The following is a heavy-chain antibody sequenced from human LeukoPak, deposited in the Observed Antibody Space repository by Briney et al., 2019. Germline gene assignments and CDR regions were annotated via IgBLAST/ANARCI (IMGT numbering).Heavy chain of an antibody. CDR3: ARIDGTAPDY. Sequence: ASVKVSCKASGYTLTGHYMYWVRQAPGQGLEWMGWIHPNSGGTNYAQKFQGRVAMTRDTSISTAYMELSRLRSDDTAVYYCARIDGTAPDYWGQGTLVTVSS. J-gene: IGHJ4*02. D-gene: IGHD5-24*01. CDR2: IHPNSGGT. CDR1: GYTLTGHY. V-gene: IGHV1-2*02.